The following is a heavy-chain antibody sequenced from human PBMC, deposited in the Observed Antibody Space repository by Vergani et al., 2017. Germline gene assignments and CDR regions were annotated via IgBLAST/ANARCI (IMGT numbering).Heavy chain of an antibody. CDR1: GYTFTSYY. CDR3: ARERMVGYSSSWTFDY. J-gene: IGHJ4*02. D-gene: IGHD6-13*01. CDR2: IIPIFGTA. V-gene: IGHV1-69*01. Sequence: QVQLVQSGAEVKKPGASVKVSCKASGYTFTSYYMHWVRQAPGQGLEWMGGIIPIFGTANYAQKFQGRVTITADESTSTAYMELSSLRSEDTAVYYCARERMVGYSSSWTFDYWGQGTLVTVSS.